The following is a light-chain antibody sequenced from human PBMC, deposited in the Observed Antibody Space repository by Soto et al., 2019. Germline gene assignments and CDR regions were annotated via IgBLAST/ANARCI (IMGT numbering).Light chain of an antibody. CDR1: QSVSSY. J-gene: IGKJ5*01. CDR3: KQRSNWPPG. CDR2: DAS. V-gene: IGKV3-11*01. Sequence: EIVLTQSPATLSLSPEERATLSCRASQSVSSYLAWYQQKPGQAPRLLIYDASNRATGMPARFSGSGSGTAFTLTNSSLEPEDFAVYYCKQRSNWPPGFGQGTRLEIK.